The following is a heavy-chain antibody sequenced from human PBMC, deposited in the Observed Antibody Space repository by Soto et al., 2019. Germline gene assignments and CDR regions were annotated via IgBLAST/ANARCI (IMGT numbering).Heavy chain of an antibody. CDR2: ISGSDDST. Sequence: EVQLLESGGGLVQPGESLRLSCAASGFTFSSYAMSWVRQAPGKGLEWVSVISGSDDSTYYADSVTGRFTSSRDNSMDTLYLQMNSLRAEDTAVYYCAKRSSSSTFDYWGQGTLVTVSS. J-gene: IGHJ4*02. V-gene: IGHV3-23*01. D-gene: IGHD6-6*01. CDR3: AKRSSSSTFDY. CDR1: GFTFSSYA.